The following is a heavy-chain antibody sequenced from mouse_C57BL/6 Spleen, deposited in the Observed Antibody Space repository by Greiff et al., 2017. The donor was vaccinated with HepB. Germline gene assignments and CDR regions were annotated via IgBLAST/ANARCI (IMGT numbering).Heavy chain of an antibody. D-gene: IGHD4-1*01. J-gene: IGHJ4*01. CDR2: INPSSGYT. CDR1: GYTFTSYW. Sequence: QVQLQQSGAELAKPGASVKLSCKASGYTFTSYWMHWVKQRPGQGLEWIGYINPSSGYTKYNQKFKDKATLTTDKSSSTAYMQLSSLTNEDAAVYYCARSAGTYYAMDYWGQGTSVTVSS. CDR3: ARSAGTYYAMDY. V-gene: IGHV1-7*01.